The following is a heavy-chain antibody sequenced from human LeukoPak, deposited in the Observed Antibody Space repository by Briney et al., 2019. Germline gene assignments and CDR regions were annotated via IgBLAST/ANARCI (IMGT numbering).Heavy chain of an antibody. V-gene: IGHV1-2*02. CDR1: GYTFTGYY. CDR3: ASYPRYSSSPPFDY. Sequence: ASVKVSCKASGYTFTGYYMHWVRQAPGQGLEWMGWINPNTGGTNNAQKFQGRVTMTRDTSISTAYMELSSLRSDDTAVYYCASYPRYSSSPPFDYWGQGTLVTVSS. CDR2: INPNTGGT. D-gene: IGHD6-6*01. J-gene: IGHJ4*02.